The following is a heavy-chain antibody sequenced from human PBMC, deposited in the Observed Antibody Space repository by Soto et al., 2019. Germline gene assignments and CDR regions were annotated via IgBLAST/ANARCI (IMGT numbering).Heavy chain of an antibody. D-gene: IGHD3-3*02. CDR1: GGTFSSYA. V-gene: IGHV1-69*13. J-gene: IGHJ6*02. Sequence: SVKVSCKASGGTFSSYAISWVRQAPGQGLEWMGGIIPIFGTANYAQKFQGRVTITADESTSTAYMELSSLRSEDTAVYYCARGAFLEWGGYHITPYYYYGMDVWGQGTTVTGSS. CDR2: IIPIFGTA. CDR3: ARGAFLEWGGYHITPYYYYGMDV.